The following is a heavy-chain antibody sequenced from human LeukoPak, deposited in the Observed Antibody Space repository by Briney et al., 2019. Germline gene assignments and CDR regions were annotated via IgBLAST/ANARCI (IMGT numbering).Heavy chain of an antibody. V-gene: IGHV4-34*01. CDR3: ARDRFRVVPAAIPDY. D-gene: IGHD2-2*02. CDR1: GGSFSGYY. Sequence: PSETLSLTCAVYGGSFSGYYWSWIRQPPGKGLEWIGEINHSGSTNYNPPLKSRVTISVDTSKNQFSLKLSSVTAADTAVYYCARDRFRVVPAAIPDYWGQGTLVTVSS. J-gene: IGHJ4*02. CDR2: INHSGST.